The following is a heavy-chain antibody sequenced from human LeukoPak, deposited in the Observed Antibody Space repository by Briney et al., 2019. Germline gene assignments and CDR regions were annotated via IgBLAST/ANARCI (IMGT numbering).Heavy chain of an antibody. CDR1: GDSVSGYSVV. V-gene: IGHV6-1*01. J-gene: IGHJ3*02. D-gene: IGHD3-10*01. Sequence: SQTLSLTCAISGDSVSGYSVVWNWIRQSPSRGLEWLGRTYYRSKWYSSYAPSVRSRITINPDASRNHLSLQLNSVTPEDTAVYYCARGGYYGSGSYLAFDIWGQGTMVTVSS. CDR2: TYYRSKWYS. CDR3: ARGGYYGSGSYLAFDI.